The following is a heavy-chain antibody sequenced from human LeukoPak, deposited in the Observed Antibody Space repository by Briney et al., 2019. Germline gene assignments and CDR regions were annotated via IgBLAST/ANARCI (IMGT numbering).Heavy chain of an antibody. CDR2: ISSSSSYI. J-gene: IGHJ5*02. CDR1: GFTFSSYS. Sequence: KPGGSLRLSCAASGFTFSSYSMNWVRQAPGKGLEWVSSISSSSSYIYYADSVKGRFTISRDNAKNSLYLQMNSLRAEDTAVYYCARGRRYDITKRGNWFDPWGQGTLVTVSS. V-gene: IGHV3-21*01. CDR3: ARGRRYDITKRGNWFDP. D-gene: IGHD3-9*01.